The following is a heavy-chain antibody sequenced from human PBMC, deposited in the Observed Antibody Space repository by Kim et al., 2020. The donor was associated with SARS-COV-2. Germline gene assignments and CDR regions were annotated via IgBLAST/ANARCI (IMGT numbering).Heavy chain of an antibody. CDR3: AKVVVAATGFDP. D-gene: IGHD2-15*01. V-gene: IGHV3-23*01. Sequence: SADTVKGRFTNSRDNSKNTLYLQMNSLRAEDTAVYYCAKVVVAATGFDPWGQGTLVTVSS. J-gene: IGHJ5*02.